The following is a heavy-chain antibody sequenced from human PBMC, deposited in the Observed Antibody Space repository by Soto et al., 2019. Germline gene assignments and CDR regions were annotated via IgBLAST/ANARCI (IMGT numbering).Heavy chain of an antibody. CDR3: AREAVMAVAGTSDFDY. CDR2: ISAYNGNT. Sequence: QVQLVQSGAEVKKPGASVKVSCKASGYTFTSYGISWVRQAPGQGLEWMGWISAYNGNTNYAQKLQGRVTMTTDTSTSTAYMELRSPRSDDTAVYYCAREAVMAVAGTSDFDYWGQGTLVTVSS. V-gene: IGHV1-18*01. J-gene: IGHJ4*02. D-gene: IGHD6-19*01. CDR1: GYTFTSYG.